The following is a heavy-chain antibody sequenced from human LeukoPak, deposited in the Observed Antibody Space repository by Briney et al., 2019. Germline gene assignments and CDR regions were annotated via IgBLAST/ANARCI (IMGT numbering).Heavy chain of an antibody. CDR1: GYTFTGYY. CDR2: INPNSGGT. CDR3: ARAPPLINWFDP. J-gene: IGHJ5*02. Sequence: ASVKVSCKASGYTFTGYYMHWVRQAPGQGLEWMGWINPNSGGTNYAQKFQSRVTMTRDTSISTAYMELSRLRSDDTAVYYCARAPPLINWFDPWGQGTLVTVSS. V-gene: IGHV1-2*02.